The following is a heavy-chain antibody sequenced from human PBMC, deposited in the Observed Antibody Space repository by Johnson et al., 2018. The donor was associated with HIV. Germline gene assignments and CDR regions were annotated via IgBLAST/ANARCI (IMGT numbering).Heavy chain of an antibody. D-gene: IGHD2-8*02. CDR1: GFTFSTYA. CDR3: GRESTGAGTAFDI. Sequence: QVQLVESGGRVVRRGGSLRLSCAAPGFTFSTYAFHWVRQAPGKGLDWVAVISYEGSNKYYADSVKGRITISRDNSKYTVYLQMNSLRAEDTAVYYCGRESTGAGTAFDIWGQGTMVTVSS. V-gene: IGHV3-30*04. J-gene: IGHJ3*02. CDR2: ISYEGSNK.